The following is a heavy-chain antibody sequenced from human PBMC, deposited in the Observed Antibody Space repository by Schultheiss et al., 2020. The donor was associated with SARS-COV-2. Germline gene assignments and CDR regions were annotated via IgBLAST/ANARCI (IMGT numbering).Heavy chain of an antibody. CDR2: ISSSSSYI. D-gene: IGHD2-15*01. V-gene: IGHV3-21*01. CDR1: GFTVSSNY. J-gene: IGHJ4*02. CDR3: ASSGGDCSGGSCYSTDY. Sequence: GGSLRLSCAASGFTVSSNYMSWVRQAPGKGLEWVSSISSSSSYIYYADSVKGRFTISRDNSKNTLYLQMNSLRAEDTAVYYCASSGGDCSGGSCYSTDYWGQGTLVTVSS.